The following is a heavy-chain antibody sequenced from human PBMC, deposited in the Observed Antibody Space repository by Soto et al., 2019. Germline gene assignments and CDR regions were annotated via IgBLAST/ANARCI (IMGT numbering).Heavy chain of an antibody. V-gene: IGHV3-23*01. Sequence: SLRLSCAASGFTLSSYAMSWVRQAPGKGLEWVSGISGSGGSTYYADSVKGRFTISRDNSKNTLYLQMNSLRAEDTAVYYCAKDRVTVVGYDAFDIWGQGTMVTVSS. CDR3: AKDRVTVVGYDAFDI. CDR2: ISGSGGST. D-gene: IGHD6-19*01. CDR1: GFTLSSYA. J-gene: IGHJ3*02.